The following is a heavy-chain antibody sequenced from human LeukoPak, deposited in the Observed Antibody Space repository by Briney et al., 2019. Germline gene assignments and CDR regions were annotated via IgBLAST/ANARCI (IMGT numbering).Heavy chain of an antibody. CDR1: GGSISSSSYY. CDR2: INHSGST. V-gene: IGHV4-39*07. CDR3: ARGGKERWLQLVAFDI. Sequence: SETLSLTCTVSGGSISSSSYYWSWIRQPPGKGLEWIGEINHSGSTNYNPSLKSRVTISVDTSKNQFSLKLSSVTAADTAVYYCARGGKERWLQLVAFDIWGQGTMVTVSS. J-gene: IGHJ3*02. D-gene: IGHD5-24*01.